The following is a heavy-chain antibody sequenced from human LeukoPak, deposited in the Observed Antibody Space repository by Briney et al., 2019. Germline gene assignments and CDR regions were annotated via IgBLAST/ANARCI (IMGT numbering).Heavy chain of an antibody. D-gene: IGHD6-13*01. V-gene: IGHV3-66*02. J-gene: IGHJ4*02. CDR3: AREGSSSPLDY. CDR1: GFTVSSNY. Sequence: PGGSLRLSRAASGFTVSSNYMSWVRQAPGKGLEWVSVIYSDDSTYYADSVKGRFTISRDNSKNTLFLQMNSLRAEDTAVYYCAREGSSSPLDYWGQGTLVTVSS. CDR2: IYSDDST.